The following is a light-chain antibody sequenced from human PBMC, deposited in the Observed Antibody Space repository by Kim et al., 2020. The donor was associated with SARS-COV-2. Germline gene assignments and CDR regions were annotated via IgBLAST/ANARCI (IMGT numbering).Light chain of an antibody. Sequence: DIQMTQSPSTLSASVGGRVTITCRASQSISSWLAWYQQKPGKAPKLLIYKASRLESGVPSRFSGSGSGTEFTLTITSLQPDDFATHYCHQYDTSPWTFGQGTKLEIK. CDR1: QSISSW. V-gene: IGKV1-5*03. CDR3: HQYDTSPWT. J-gene: IGKJ1*01. CDR2: KAS.